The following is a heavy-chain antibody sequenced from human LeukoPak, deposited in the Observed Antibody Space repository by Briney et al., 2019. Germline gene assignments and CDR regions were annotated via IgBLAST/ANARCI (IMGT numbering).Heavy chain of an antibody. Sequence: GGSLRLSCAASGFTFSSYTMNWVRQAPGKGLEWVSSISSSSSYKYYADSVKGRFTISRDNAKNSLYLQMNSLRAEDTAVYYCARDDGSYSRSPGFDNWGQGTLVTVSP. V-gene: IGHV3-21*01. CDR3: ARDDGSYSRSPGFDN. CDR1: GFTFSSYT. D-gene: IGHD1-26*01. CDR2: ISSSSSYK. J-gene: IGHJ4*02.